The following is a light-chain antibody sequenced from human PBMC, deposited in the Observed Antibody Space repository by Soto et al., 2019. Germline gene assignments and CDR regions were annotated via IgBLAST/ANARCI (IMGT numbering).Light chain of an antibody. CDR3: QQYNSYST. CDR2: DAS. J-gene: IGKJ1*01. V-gene: IGKV1-5*01. CDR1: QSISSW. Sequence: DIQMTQSPSTLSASVGDSVNITCRASQSISSWLAWYQQKPGKAPKLLIYDASSLESGVPSRFSGSGSGTEFTLTISSLQPADFATYYCQQYNSYSTFGQGTKVEIK.